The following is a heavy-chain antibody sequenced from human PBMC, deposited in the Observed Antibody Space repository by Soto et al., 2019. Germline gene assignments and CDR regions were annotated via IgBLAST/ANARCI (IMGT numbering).Heavy chain of an antibody. V-gene: IGHV3-21*01. CDR1: GFTFSSYT. J-gene: IGHJ4*02. CDR3: AGAYGGNSVDY. CDR2: ISSFSTYI. D-gene: IGHD4-17*01. Sequence: PGRSLRLSCAASGFTFSSYTMNWVRQAPGEGLEWVSSISSFSTYIYYADSVKGRFTISRDNAKNSLYLQMNSLRPEDTAVYYCAGAYGGNSVDYWGQGTLVAVSS.